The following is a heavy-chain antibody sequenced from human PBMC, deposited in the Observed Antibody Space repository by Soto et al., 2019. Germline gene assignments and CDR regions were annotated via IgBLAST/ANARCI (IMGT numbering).Heavy chain of an antibody. Sequence: QVQLQESGPGLVQPSQTLSLTCTVSGGSMNSGGYCWNWIRQHPGEGLEWIGCISYGGTTSYNPSLKSRLTISVDTSKNKFSLMLNSVTAADTAVYYCSRGILVWGQGTLITVSS. J-gene: IGHJ4*02. CDR3: SRGILV. CDR1: GGSMNSGGYC. CDR2: ISYGGTT. V-gene: IGHV4-31*03. D-gene: IGHD2-15*01.